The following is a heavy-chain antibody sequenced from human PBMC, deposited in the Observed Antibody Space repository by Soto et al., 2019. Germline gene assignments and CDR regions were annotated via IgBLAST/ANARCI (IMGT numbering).Heavy chain of an antibody. J-gene: IGHJ5*02. V-gene: IGHV1-69*01. D-gene: IGHD3-22*01. CDR2: IIPIFGTA. CDR1: GGTFSSYA. Sequence: QVQLVQSGAEVKKPGSSVKVSCKASGGTFSSYAISWVRQAPGQGLEWMGGIIPIFGTANYAQKFQGRVTITADESTSTAYMELSSLRSEDTAVYYRARVLHYYDSSGYYWFDPWGQGTLVTVSS. CDR3: ARVLHYYDSSGYYWFDP.